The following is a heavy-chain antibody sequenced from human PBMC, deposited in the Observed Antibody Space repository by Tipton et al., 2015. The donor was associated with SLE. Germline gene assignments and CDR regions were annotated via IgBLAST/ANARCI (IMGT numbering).Heavy chain of an antibody. CDR1: GYSISSGYY. CDR2: IYHSGST. V-gene: IGHV4-38-2*02. J-gene: IGHJ5*02. Sequence: TLSLTCTVSGYSISSGYYWGWIRQPPGKGLEWIGSIYHSGSTNYNPSLKSRVTISVDTSKNQFSLKLSSVTAADTAVYYCARGGGDDFWSPNRANWFDPWGQGTLVTVSS. CDR3: ARGGGDDFWSPNRANWFDP. D-gene: IGHD3-3*01.